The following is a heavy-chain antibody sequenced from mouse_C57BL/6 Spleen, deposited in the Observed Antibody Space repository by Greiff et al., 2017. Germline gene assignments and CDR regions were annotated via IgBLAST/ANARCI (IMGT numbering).Heavy chain of an antibody. CDR3: TEGNSPYYFDY. V-gene: IGHV1-15*01. J-gene: IGHJ2*01. Sequence: VKLMESGAELVRPGASVTLSCKASGYTFTDYEMHWVKQTPVHGLEWIGAIDPETGGTAYNQKFKGKAILTADKSSSTAYMELRSLTSEDSAVYYCTEGNSPYYFDYWGQGTTLTVSS. CDR2: IDPETGGT. CDR1: GYTFTDYE.